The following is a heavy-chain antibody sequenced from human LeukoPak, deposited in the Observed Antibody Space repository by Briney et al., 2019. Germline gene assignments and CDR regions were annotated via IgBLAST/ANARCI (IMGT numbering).Heavy chain of an antibody. CDR1: GYSFTSYW. CDR3: ARVHSGSYRDY. Sequence: GGSLQISCKGSGYSFTSYWIGWVRQMRGKGLEWMGMIYPGDSDTRYSPSFQGQVTISADTSISTAYLQWSSLKASDTPMYYCARVHSGSYRDYWDQGTLVTVSS. V-gene: IGHV5-51*01. J-gene: IGHJ4*02. CDR2: IYPGDSDT. D-gene: IGHD1-26*01.